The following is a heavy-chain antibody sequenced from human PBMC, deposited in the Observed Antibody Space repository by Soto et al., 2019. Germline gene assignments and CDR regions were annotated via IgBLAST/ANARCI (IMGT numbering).Heavy chain of an antibody. V-gene: IGHV1-69*13. D-gene: IGHD3-3*01. J-gene: IGHJ6*02. CDR1: GGTFSSYA. Sequence: SVKVSCKASGGTFSSYAISWVRQAPGQGLEWMGGIIPIFGTANYAQKFQGRVTITADESTSTAYMELSSLRSEDTAVYYCASSPRFLEWLATFDYYYGMDVWGQGTTVTVSS. CDR3: ASSPRFLEWLATFDYYYGMDV. CDR2: IIPIFGTA.